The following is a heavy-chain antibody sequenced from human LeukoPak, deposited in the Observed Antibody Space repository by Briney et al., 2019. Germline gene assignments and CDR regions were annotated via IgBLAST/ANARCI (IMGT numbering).Heavy chain of an antibody. CDR2: ISGSGGST. Sequence: GGSLRLSCAASGFTVSSNYMTWVRQPPGKGLEWVSAISGSGGSTYYADSVKGRFTISRDNAKNSLYLQMNSLRAEDTAVYYCARDSPGWIAAAGTDYYYYMDVWGKGTTVTVSS. CDR3: ARDSPGWIAAAGTDYYYYMDV. J-gene: IGHJ6*03. D-gene: IGHD6-13*01. CDR1: GFTVSSNY. V-gene: IGHV3-21*01.